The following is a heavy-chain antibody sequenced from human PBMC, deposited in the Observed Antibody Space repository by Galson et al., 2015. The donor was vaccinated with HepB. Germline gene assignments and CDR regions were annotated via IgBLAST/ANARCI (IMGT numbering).Heavy chain of an antibody. D-gene: IGHD3-22*01. CDR3: ARLYFDNSAYYRDAFDL. V-gene: IGHV3-11*01. CDR1: GFTFSYYS. CDR2: FSGSGSTI. Sequence: SLRLSCAASGFTFSYYSMNWIRQAPGKGLEWVSYFSGSGSTIYYADSVKGRFTISRDNAKNSLYLQMNSLRAEDTAVYYCARLYFDNSAYYRDAFDLWGQGTMVTVSS. J-gene: IGHJ3*01.